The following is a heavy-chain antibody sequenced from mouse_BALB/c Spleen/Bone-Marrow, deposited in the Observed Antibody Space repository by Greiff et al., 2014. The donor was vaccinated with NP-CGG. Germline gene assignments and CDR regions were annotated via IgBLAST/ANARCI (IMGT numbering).Heavy chain of an antibody. CDR2: IRNKANGYTT. Sequence: EVQLVESGGGLVQPGGSLRLSCATSGFTFTDYYMSWVRQPPGKALEWLGFIRNKANGYTTEYSASVKDRFTISRDNSQSILYLQMNTLRAEDSATYYCARDKNYGSYWYFDVWGAGTTVTVSS. D-gene: IGHD2-1*01. CDR1: GFTFTDYY. J-gene: IGHJ1*01. CDR3: ARDKNYGSYWYFDV. V-gene: IGHV7-3*02.